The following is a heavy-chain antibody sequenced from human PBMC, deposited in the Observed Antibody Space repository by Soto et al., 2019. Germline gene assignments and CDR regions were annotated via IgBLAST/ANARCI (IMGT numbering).Heavy chain of an antibody. V-gene: IGHV3-48*02. CDR1: GFTFSSYS. J-gene: IGHJ6*02. CDR3: ARDIYSYGLFYYYYGMDV. Sequence: EVQLVESGGGLVQPGGSLRLSCAASGFTFSSYSMNWVRQAPGKGLEWVSYISSSSSTIYYADSVKGRFTISRDNAKNSLYLQMNSLRDEDTAVYYCARDIYSYGLFYYYYGMDVWGQGTTVTVSS. CDR2: ISSSSSTI. D-gene: IGHD5-18*01.